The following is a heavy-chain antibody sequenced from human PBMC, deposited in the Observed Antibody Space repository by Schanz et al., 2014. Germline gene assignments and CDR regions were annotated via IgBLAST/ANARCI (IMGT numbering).Heavy chain of an antibody. CDR1: GFSFSIFA. V-gene: IGHV3-23*01. CDR3: AKDLHSNSGNYYSYYFDS. J-gene: IGHJ4*02. D-gene: IGHD3-10*01. CDR2: SSGSGGDT. Sequence: EVQLLESGGGLVQPGGSLRLSCAASGFSFSIFAMTWVRQAPGQGLEWVSTSSGSGGDTYPADSVKARFTISRDNSKNSVSLQMDSLRPEDTAVYFCAKDLHSNSGNYYSYYFDSWGPGALVTVSS.